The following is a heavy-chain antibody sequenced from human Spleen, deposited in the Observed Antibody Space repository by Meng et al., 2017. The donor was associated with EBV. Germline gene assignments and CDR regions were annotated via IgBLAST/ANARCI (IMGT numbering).Heavy chain of an antibody. CDR3: ARFSYDYSYFDY. V-gene: IGHV2-5*02. CDR2: IHWDDYK. J-gene: IGHJ4*02. CDR1: GFSLTTSGLG. D-gene: IGHD4-11*01. Sequence: QITLKESGPTLLNPTHTLTLTCSVSGFSLTTSGLGVGWFRQPPGKALEWLALIHWDDYKGYRPSLESRITITKGTSKSQVVFTLTNVDPVDTGTYFCARFSYDYSYFDYWGQGILVTVSA.